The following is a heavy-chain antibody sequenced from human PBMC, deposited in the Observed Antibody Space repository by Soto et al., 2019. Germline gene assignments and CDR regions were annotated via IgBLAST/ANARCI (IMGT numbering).Heavy chain of an antibody. Sequence: PGGSLRLSCAASGFTVSSNYMSWVRQAPGKGLEWVSVIYSGGSTYYADSVKGRFTISRHNSKNTLYLQMNSLRAEDTAVYYCAREGPLGYCSGGSCYPSYAFDIWGQGTMVTVSS. D-gene: IGHD2-15*01. CDR1: GFTVSSNY. J-gene: IGHJ3*02. CDR3: AREGPLGYCSGGSCYPSYAFDI. CDR2: IYSGGST. V-gene: IGHV3-53*04.